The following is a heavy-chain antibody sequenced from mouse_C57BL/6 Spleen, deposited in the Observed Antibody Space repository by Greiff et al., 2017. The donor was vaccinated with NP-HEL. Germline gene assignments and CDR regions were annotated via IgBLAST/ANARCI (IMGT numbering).Heavy chain of an antibody. Sequence: VKPGASVKMSCKASGYTFTDYYMNWVKQSHGKSLEWIGVINPYNGGTSYNQKFKGKATLTVDKSSSTAYMELNSLTSEDSAVYYCARGGDSMDYWGQGTSVTVSS. J-gene: IGHJ4*01. CDR2: INPYNGGT. V-gene: IGHV1-19*01. CDR3: ARGGDSMDY. CDR1: GYTFTDYY.